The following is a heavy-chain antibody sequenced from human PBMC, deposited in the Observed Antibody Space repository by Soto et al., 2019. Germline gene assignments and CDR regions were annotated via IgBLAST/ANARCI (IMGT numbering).Heavy chain of an antibody. CDR1: GFTFSSYS. CDR2: ISSSSSYI. J-gene: IGHJ5*02. Sequence: GGSLRLSCAASGFTFSSYSTNWVRQAPGKGLEWVSSISSSSSYIYYADSVKGRFTISRDNAKNSLYLQMNSLRAEDTAVYYCARDPNLGYCTNGVCYTVSVPDPWGQGTLVTVSS. CDR3: ARDPNLGYCTNGVCYTVSVPDP. V-gene: IGHV3-21*01. D-gene: IGHD2-8*01.